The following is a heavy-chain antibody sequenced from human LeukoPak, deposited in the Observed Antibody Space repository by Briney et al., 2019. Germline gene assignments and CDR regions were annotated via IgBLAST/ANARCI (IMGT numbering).Heavy chain of an antibody. CDR3: ARQYDSYFYYYLDL. D-gene: IGHD2-2*01. V-gene: IGHV4-38-2*01. CDR2: LYHPDST. Sequence: SENLSLTCGVSGYPINNAYYWVWIRQPPGKGLEWIGSLYHPDSTYYNPSLKSRVTMSVDTSRNQFSLRLSFVTAADTAVYYCARQYDSYFYYYLDLWGTGTTVTVSS. CDR1: GYPINNAYY. J-gene: IGHJ6*03.